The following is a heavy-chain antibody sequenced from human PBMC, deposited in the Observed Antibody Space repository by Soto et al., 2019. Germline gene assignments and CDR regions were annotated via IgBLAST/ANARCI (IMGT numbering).Heavy chain of an antibody. J-gene: IGHJ4*02. D-gene: IGHD4-17*01. CDR3: ARRAVTLYYFDY. CDR2: IYYSGST. Sequence: SETLSLTCTVSGGSIDSYYWSWIRQPPGKGLEWIGYIYYSGSTYYNPSLKSRVTISVDTSKNQFSLKLSSVTAADTAVYYCARRAVTLYYFDYWGQGTLVTVSS. CDR1: GGSIDSYY. V-gene: IGHV4-59*01.